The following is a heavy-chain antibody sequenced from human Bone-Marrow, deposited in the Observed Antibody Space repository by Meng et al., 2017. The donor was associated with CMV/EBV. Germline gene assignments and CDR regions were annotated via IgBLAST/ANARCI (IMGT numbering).Heavy chain of an antibody. Sequence: ISSYSWCCIRQPAGKGLEWLGRIYTSGSTNYNPSLKSRVTMSVDASKNQFSLKLSSVTAAVTAVYYCARDRPYDGYSGYDDFYYFDYWGQGTLVTVSS. CDR3: ARDRPYDGYSGYDDFYYFDY. D-gene: IGHD5-12*01. V-gene: IGHV4-4*07. CDR1: ISSYS. J-gene: IGHJ4*02. CDR2: IYTSGST.